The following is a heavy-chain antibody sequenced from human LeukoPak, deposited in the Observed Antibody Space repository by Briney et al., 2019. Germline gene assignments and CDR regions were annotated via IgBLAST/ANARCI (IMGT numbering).Heavy chain of an antibody. Sequence: ASVKVSCKASGYTCTGYYMHWVRQAPGQGLEWMGRINPNSGGTNYAQKFQGRVTMTRDTSISTAYMELSRLRSDDTAVYYCARTTYYYDSSGYYTPPHFDYWGQGTLVTVSS. CDR3: ARTTYYYDSSGYYTPPHFDY. D-gene: IGHD3-22*01. CDR1: GYTCTGYY. J-gene: IGHJ4*02. CDR2: INPNSGGT. V-gene: IGHV1-2*06.